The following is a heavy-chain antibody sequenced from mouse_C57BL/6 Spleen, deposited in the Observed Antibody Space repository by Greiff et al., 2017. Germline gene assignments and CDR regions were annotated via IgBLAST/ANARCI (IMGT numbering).Heavy chain of an antibody. CDR3: ARWELRGYYYAMDY. D-gene: IGHD2-1*01. CDR2: IFPGSGST. V-gene: IGHV1-75*01. J-gene: IGHJ4*01. CDR1: GYTFTAYY. Sequence: QVQLQQSGPELVKPGASVKISCKASGYTFTAYYINWVKQRPGQGLEWIGWIFPGSGSTYYNEKFKGKATLTVDKSSSKAYMLLSSLTSEDSAVYFCARWELRGYYYAMDYWGQGTSVTVSS.